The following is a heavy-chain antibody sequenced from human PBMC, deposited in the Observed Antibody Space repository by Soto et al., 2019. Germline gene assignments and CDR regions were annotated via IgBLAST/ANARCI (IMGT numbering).Heavy chain of an antibody. Sequence: ASVKVSCKASGYTFTDFYIHWVRQAPGQGPEWMGWINPVSGTTNYAQNFHGRVTMTRDTSISTAYMELIRLRSDDTAVYYCARIPLFGVVIGWFDPWGQGTRVTVSS. CDR2: INPVSGTT. CDR3: ARIPLFGVVIGWFDP. D-gene: IGHD3-3*01. CDR1: GYTFTDFY. J-gene: IGHJ5*02. V-gene: IGHV1-2*02.